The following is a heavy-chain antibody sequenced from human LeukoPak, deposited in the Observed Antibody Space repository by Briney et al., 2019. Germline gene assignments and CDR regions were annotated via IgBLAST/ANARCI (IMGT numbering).Heavy chain of an antibody. CDR3: ASDSYYYDSFWD. V-gene: IGHV4-39*07. CDR1: GGSISSGSYY. Sequence: SETLSLTCPVSGGSISSGSYYWSWIRHPAGKGLEWIGPIYYSGITYYNPSLKNRVTISIDTSKNQFSLKLSSVTAADTAVYYCASDSYYYDSFWDWGEGTLVTVSS. J-gene: IGHJ4*02. D-gene: IGHD3-22*01. CDR2: IYYSGIT.